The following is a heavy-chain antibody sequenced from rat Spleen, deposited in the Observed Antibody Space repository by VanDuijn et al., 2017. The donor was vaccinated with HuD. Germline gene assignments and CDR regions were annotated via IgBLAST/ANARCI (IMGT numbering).Heavy chain of an antibody. CDR3: TRANWAPDY. CDR2: IWTGGKT. CDR1: GFSLTSYH. J-gene: IGHJ2*01. D-gene: IGHD5-1*01. V-gene: IGHV2-43*01. Sequence: QVQLKESGPGLVQPSQTLSLTCTVSGFSLTSYHVSWVRQPPGKGLEWMGVIWTGGKTAYNSLLKSRLSNSRDISKSQVFLKMNSLQTEDTAIYFCTRANWAPDYWGQGVMVTVSS.